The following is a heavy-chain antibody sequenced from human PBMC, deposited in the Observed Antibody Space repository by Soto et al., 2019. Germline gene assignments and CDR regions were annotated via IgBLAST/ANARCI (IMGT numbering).Heavy chain of an antibody. D-gene: IGHD3-9*01. CDR3: ARAWAGRFDPPYYLDY. V-gene: IGHV4-59*01. J-gene: IGHJ4*02. CDR2: IYYSGST. Sequence: SLTMSLTSSVAGGSISSYYWSWIRQPPGKGLEWIGYIYYSGSTNYNHSLKSRVTISVDTSKNQFSLKLSSVTAADTAVYYCARAWAGRFDPPYYLDYWGQRTLVTVSS. CDR1: GGSISSYY.